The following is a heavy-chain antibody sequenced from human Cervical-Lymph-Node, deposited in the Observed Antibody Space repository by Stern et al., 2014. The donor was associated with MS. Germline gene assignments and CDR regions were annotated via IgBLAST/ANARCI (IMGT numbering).Heavy chain of an antibody. CDR2: SYPNDSDA. CDR1: GFSFTGYW. V-gene: IGHV5-51*01. Sequence: EVHLVESGAEVKKPGESLQISCQGSGFSFTGYWIGWVRQMPGKGLEWMGSSYPNDSDAGPSPSYQGQVTISGDKSISTAFLQWSSLRASDTAMYFCARRNGDLAFDYWGQGTLVTVSS. J-gene: IGHJ4*02. CDR3: ARRNGDLAFDY. D-gene: IGHD2-21*01.